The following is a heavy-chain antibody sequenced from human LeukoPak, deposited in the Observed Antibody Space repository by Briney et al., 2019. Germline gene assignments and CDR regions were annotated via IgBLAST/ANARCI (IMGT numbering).Heavy chain of an antibody. CDR3: ARGYWFDP. J-gene: IGHJ5*02. V-gene: IGHV4-34*01. CDR2: INHSGST. Sequence: SETLSLTCAVYGGSFSGYYWSWIRQHPGKGLEWIGEINHSGSTNYNPSLKSRVTISVDTSKNQFSLKLSSVTAADTAVYYCARGYWFDPWGQGTLVTVSS. CDR1: GGSFSGYY.